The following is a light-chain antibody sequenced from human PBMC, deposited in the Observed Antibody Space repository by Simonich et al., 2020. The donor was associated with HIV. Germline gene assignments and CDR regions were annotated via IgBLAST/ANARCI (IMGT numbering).Light chain of an antibody. CDR2: DAS. J-gene: IGKJ1*01. V-gene: IGKV3-11*01. CDR1: QSVSSY. Sequence: EIVLTQSPATLSLSPGERATLSCRARQSVSSYLAWYQQKPGQAPRLLIYDASNRATGIPARFSGSGSGTDFTLTISSLEPEDFAVYYCQQYGSSPRTFGQGTKVEIK. CDR3: QQYGSSPRT.